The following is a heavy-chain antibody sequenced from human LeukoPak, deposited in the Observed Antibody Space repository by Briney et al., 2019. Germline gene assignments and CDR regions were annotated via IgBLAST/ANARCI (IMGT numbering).Heavy chain of an antibody. CDR2: ISSSSSYI. Sequence: PGGFLSLSCAASGFTFSSHNMNWVRQAPGKGLEWVSSISSSSSYINHADSVKGRFNISRDNAKNSLYLQMNSLRAEDTAVYYCARDSAAYESSGSHSPPVWGQGTTVTVSS. J-gene: IGHJ6*02. D-gene: IGHD3-10*01. CDR1: GFTFSSHN. V-gene: IGHV3-21*01. CDR3: ARDSAAYESSGSHSPPV.